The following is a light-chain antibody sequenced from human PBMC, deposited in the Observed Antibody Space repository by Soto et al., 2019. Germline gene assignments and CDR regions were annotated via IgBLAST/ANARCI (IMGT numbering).Light chain of an antibody. CDR2: ADN. CDR3: AAWDDTLNGRYV. V-gene: IGLV1-44*01. J-gene: IGLJ1*01. Sequence: QSVLTRPPSASGTPGQRVTISCSGSNSNIGINTVSWYQQVPGTAPRVLIYADNQRPSGVPDRFSGSKSGTSASLAISWLQSEDEAAYYCAAWDDTLNGRYVFGTGTKVTVL. CDR1: NSNIGINT.